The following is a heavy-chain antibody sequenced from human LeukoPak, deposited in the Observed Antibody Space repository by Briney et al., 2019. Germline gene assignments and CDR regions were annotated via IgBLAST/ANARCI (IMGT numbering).Heavy chain of an antibody. V-gene: IGHV3-23*01. CDR3: AKDYGYYYDSSGYYYGDDAFDI. J-gene: IGHJ3*02. CDR2: ISGSGGST. Sequence: PGGSLRLSCAASGFTFSSYAMSWVRQAPGKGLEWVSAISGSGGSTYYADSVKGRFTISRDNSKNTLYLQVNSLRAEDTAVYYCAKDYGYYYDSSGYYYGDDAFDIWGQGTMVTVSS. CDR1: GFTFSSYA. D-gene: IGHD3-22*01.